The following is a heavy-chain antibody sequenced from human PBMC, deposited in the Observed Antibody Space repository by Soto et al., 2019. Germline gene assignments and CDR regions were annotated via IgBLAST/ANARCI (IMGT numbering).Heavy chain of an antibody. J-gene: IGHJ4*02. CDR3: ATDSGYGSGSYDGFDY. D-gene: IGHD3-10*01. Sequence: ASVKVSCNVSGYTLTELSMHWVRQAPGKGLEWMGGFDPEDGETIYAQKFQGRVTMTEDTSTDTAYMELSSLRSEDTAVYYCATDSGYGSGSYDGFDYWGQGTLVNVSS. CDR1: GYTLTELS. CDR2: FDPEDGET. V-gene: IGHV1-24*01.